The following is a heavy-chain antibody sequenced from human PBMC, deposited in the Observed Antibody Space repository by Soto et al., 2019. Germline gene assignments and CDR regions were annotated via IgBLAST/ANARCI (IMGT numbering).Heavy chain of an antibody. J-gene: IGHJ4*02. Sequence: PSETLSLTCTVSGGSISSYYWSWIRQPPGKGLEWIGYIYYSGSTNYNPSLKSRVTISVDTSKNQFSLKLSSVTAADTAVYYCARQPLARTYYFDYWGQGTLVTVSS. CDR2: IYYSGST. CDR3: ARQPLARTYYFDY. V-gene: IGHV4-59*08. D-gene: IGHD5-12*01. CDR1: GGSISSYY.